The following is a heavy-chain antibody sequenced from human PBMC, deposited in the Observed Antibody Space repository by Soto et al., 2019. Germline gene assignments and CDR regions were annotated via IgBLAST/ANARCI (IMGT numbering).Heavy chain of an antibody. Sequence: PGGSLRLSCAASGFTFSSYAMHWVRQAPGKGLEWVAVISYDGSNKYYADSVKGRFTISRDNSKNTLYLQMNSLRAEDTAVYYCARAAHAAGPAMNWGQGTLVTVSS. D-gene: IGHD2-2*01. J-gene: IGHJ4*02. V-gene: IGHV3-30-3*01. CDR3: ARAAHAAGPAMN. CDR2: ISYDGSNK. CDR1: GFTFSSYA.